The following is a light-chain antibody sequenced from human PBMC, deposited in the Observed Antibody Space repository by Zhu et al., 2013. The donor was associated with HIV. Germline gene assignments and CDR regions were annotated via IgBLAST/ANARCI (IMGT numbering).Light chain of an antibody. CDR3: CSYAGSGTVV. Sequence: QSALTQPASVSGSPGQSITISCTGSRSNIGSYNLVSWYQQHPGKAPELLIYEVNKRPSGVSNRFSGSKSGYTASLTISGLQAEDEADYYCCSYAGSGTVVFGRGTKLTVL. V-gene: IGLV2-23*02. CDR2: EVN. J-gene: IGLJ3*02. CDR1: RSNIGSYNL.